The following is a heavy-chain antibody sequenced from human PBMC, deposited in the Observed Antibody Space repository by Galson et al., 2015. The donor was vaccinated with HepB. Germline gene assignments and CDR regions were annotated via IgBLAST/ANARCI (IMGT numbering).Heavy chain of an antibody. Sequence: SVKVSCKVSGYTLTELSMHWVRQAPGKGLEWMGGFDPEDGETIYAQKFQGRVTMTEDTSTDTAYMELSSLRSDDAAIYYCARFRGPKGAFDFWGQGTMVTVSS. V-gene: IGHV1-24*01. J-gene: IGHJ3*01. CDR2: FDPEDGET. CDR3: ARFRGPKGAFDF. D-gene: IGHD3-10*01. CDR1: GYTLTELS.